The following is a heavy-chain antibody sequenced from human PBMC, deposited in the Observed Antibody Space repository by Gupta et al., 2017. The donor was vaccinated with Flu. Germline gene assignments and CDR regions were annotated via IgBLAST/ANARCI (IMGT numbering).Heavy chain of an antibody. CDR2: INHSGST. V-gene: IGHV4-34*01. J-gene: IGHJ4*02. CDR1: GGSFSGYY. Sequence: GGSFSGYYWSWIRQPPGKGLEWIGEINHSGSTNYNPSLKSRVTISVDTSKNQFSLKLSSVTAADTAVYYCARGEEANIDYWGQGTLVTVSS. CDR3: ARGEEANIDY.